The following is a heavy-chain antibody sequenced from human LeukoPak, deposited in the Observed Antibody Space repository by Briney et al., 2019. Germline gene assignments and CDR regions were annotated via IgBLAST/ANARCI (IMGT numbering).Heavy chain of an antibody. CDR1: GGSISSYY. D-gene: IGHD3-10*01. V-gene: IGHV4-59*12. CDR3: AAHRGHTYGPNDY. CDR2: IYYSGST. J-gene: IGHJ4*02. Sequence: PSETLSLTCTVSGGSISSYYWSWIRQPPGKGLEWIGYIYYSGSTNYNPSLKSRVTISIDTSKNQFSLNLYSVTAADTAVYYCAAHRGHTYGPNDYWGQGTLVTVSS.